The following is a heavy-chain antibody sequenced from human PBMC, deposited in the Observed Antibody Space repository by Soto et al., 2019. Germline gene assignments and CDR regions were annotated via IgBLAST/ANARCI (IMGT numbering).Heavy chain of an antibody. J-gene: IGHJ4*02. CDR2: ISAYNGNT. CDR1: GYTFTSYG. Sequence: VASVKVSCKASGYTFTSYGISWVRQAPGQGLEWMGWISAYNGNTNYAQKLQGRVTMTTDTATSTAYMELRSLRSDDTAVYYCARDLRGQWLVTFDYCGQGTLLTVSS. CDR3: ARDLRGQWLVTFDY. D-gene: IGHD6-19*01. V-gene: IGHV1-18*01.